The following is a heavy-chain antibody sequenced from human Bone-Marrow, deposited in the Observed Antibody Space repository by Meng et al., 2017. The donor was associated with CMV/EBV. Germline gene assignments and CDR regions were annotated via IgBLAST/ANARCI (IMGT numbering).Heavy chain of an antibody. CDR1: GFTFSSYA. Sequence: GESLKISCAASGFTFSSYAMHWVRQAPGKGLEWVAVISYDGSNKYYADSVKGRFTISRDNSKNTLYLQMNSLRAEDTAVYYCAKGFTWIPIDYWGQGTLVTVSS. V-gene: IGHV3-30*04. CDR3: AKGFTWIPIDY. CDR2: ISYDGSNK. J-gene: IGHJ4*02. D-gene: IGHD5-18*01.